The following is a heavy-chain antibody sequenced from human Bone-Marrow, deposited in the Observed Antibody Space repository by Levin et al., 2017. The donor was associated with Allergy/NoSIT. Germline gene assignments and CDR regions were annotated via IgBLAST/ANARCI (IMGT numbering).Heavy chain of an antibody. J-gene: IGHJ4*02. Sequence: SETLSLTCTVSGGSISSGEYYWSWIRQRPGKALEWIGYVFYTGTTQSNPSLTSRVTMSVDTSKNQFSMTLTSVTAADTAVYYCERAFESSKWSYFDYWGLGTLVTVSS. D-gene: IGHD6-13*01. CDR1: GGSISSGEYY. V-gene: IGHV4-30-4*02. CDR3: ERAFESSKWSYFDY. CDR2: VFYTGTT.